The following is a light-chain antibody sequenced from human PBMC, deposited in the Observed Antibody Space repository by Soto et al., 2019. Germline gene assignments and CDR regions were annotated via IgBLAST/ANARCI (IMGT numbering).Light chain of an antibody. V-gene: IGKV3-15*01. CDR2: GAS. J-gene: IGKJ1*01. Sequence: EIVMTQSPATLSMSPGERATLSCRASQSISTKVAWYQQKPGQAPRLLIYGASTRATGVPARFSGSGSGTEFTLSISRLQPEDFVVYFCQQYGNSSWTFGQGTKVDIK. CDR3: QQYGNSSWT. CDR1: QSISTK.